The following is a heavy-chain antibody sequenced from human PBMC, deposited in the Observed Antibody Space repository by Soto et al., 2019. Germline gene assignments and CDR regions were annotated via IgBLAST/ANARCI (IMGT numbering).Heavy chain of an antibody. V-gene: IGHV3-48*01. Sequence: EVQLVESGGGLVQPGGSLRLSCAASGFTFSSYSMNWVRQAPGKGLEWVSYIRSSSSTIYYADSVKGRFTISRDNAKNSLYLQMNSLRAEDTAVYYCARDSGYSYGPFDYWGQGTLVTVSS. D-gene: IGHD5-18*01. CDR1: GFTFSSYS. J-gene: IGHJ4*02. CDR2: IRSSSSTI. CDR3: ARDSGYSYGPFDY.